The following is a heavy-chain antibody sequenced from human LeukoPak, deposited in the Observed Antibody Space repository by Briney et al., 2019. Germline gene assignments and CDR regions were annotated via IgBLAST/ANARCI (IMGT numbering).Heavy chain of an antibody. D-gene: IGHD3-22*01. Sequence: PSETLSLTCTVSGGSISTSNYYWGWIRQPPGKGLEWIGNIFYSGSTYYSPSLRSRVTISLDTSRNQFSLKLNSVTAADTAVYYCARVNYYYDSSGYLGLHYYYYYYMDVWGKGTTVTVSS. CDR2: IFYSGST. J-gene: IGHJ6*03. CDR3: ARVNYYYDSSGYLGLHYYYYYYMDV. V-gene: IGHV4-39*07. CDR1: GGSISTSNYY.